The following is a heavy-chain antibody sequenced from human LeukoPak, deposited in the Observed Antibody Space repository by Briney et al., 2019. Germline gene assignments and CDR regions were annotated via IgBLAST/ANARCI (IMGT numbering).Heavy chain of an antibody. V-gene: IGHV3-53*01. CDR2: IYSGGST. CDR1: GITVSNNY. Sequence: GGSLRLSCAASGITVSNNYISWVRQAPGKGQEWVSVIYSGGSTEYADSVKARFTISRDNSKNTVYLQMNSLRVDDTAVYYCARATLDNWGQGTLVTVSS. CDR3: ARATLDN. J-gene: IGHJ4*02.